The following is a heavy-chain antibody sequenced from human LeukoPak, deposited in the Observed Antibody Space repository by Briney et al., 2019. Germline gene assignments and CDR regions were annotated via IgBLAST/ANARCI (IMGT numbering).Heavy chain of an antibody. J-gene: IGHJ4*02. V-gene: IGHV3-21*04. CDR2: ISSSSSYI. D-gene: IGHD3-9*01. CDR3: AKDDQYYDILTGYYGFDY. CDR1: GFTFSSYS. Sequence: GGSLRLSCAASGFTFSSYSMNWVRQAPGKGLEWVSSISSSSSYIYYADSVKGRFTISRDNAKNSLYLQMNSLRAEDTAVYYCAKDDQYYDILTGYYGFDYWGQGTLVTVSS.